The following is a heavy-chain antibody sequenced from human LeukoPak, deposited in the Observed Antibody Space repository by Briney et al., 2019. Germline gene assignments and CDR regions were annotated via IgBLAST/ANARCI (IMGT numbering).Heavy chain of an antibody. CDR3: ARLGRTYYDFWSGP. CDR2: IYYRGST. CDR1: GGSISSSTYY. D-gene: IGHD3-3*01. J-gene: IGHJ5*02. Sequence: SETLSLTCTVSGGSISSSTYYWGWIRQPPGKGLEWIGTIYYRGSTYCNPSLKSRVTISVDTSKNQFSLKLTSVTAADTAVYYCARLGRTYYDFWSGPWGQGTLVTVSS. V-gene: IGHV4-39*01.